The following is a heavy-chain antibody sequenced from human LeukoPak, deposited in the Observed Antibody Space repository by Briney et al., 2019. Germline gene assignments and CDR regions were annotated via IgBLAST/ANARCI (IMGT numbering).Heavy chain of an antibody. Sequence: GSLRLSCAASGFTFSSYWMSWVRQAPGKGLEWVANIKQDGSEKYYVDSVKGRFTISRDNAKNSLYLQMNSLRAEDTAVYYCARERTTIFGVVIHYYYYYYMDVWGKGTTVTVSS. CDR1: GFTFSSYW. D-gene: IGHD3-3*01. V-gene: IGHV3-7*01. J-gene: IGHJ6*03. CDR2: IKQDGSEK. CDR3: ARERTTIFGVVIHYYYYYYMDV.